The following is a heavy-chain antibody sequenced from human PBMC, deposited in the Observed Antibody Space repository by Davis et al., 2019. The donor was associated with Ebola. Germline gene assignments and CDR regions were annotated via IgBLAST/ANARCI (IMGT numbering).Heavy chain of an antibody. J-gene: IGHJ3*02. CDR2: ISGSGGST. CDR1: GFTFSSYG. D-gene: IGHD3-22*01. Sequence: GESLKISCAASGFTFSSYGMHWVRQAPGKGLEWVSAISGSGGSTYYADSVKGRFTISRDNSKNTVHLQMNSLRVDDTALYYCAKDAGTYDNSGYHAGAAYDIWGQGTKVTVSS. V-gene: IGHV3-23*01. CDR3: AKDAGTYDNSGYHAGAAYDI.